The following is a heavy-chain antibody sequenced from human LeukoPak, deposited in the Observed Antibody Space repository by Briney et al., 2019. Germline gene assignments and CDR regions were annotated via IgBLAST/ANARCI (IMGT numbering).Heavy chain of an antibody. Sequence: TGGSLRLSCAASGLTFTGYSMIWVRQAPGKGLEWISFTTTSSNTIYYADSVKGRFTISRDNAKKSLYLQMDSMREEDTAVYYCARVGGATLVTMCFDYWGQGTLVTVSS. J-gene: IGHJ4*02. D-gene: IGHD4-23*01. CDR3: ARVGGATLVTMCFDY. CDR1: GLTFTGYS. CDR2: TTTSSNTI. V-gene: IGHV3-48*02.